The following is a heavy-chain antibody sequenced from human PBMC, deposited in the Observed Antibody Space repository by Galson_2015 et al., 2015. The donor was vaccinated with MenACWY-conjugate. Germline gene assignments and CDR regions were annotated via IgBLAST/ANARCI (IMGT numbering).Heavy chain of an antibody. CDR1: GFTFSSYA. V-gene: IGHV3-30*04. CDR3: ASLTSIAVAGTPPSWFDY. D-gene: IGHD6-19*01. Sequence: SLRLSCAASGFTFSSYAMHWVRQAPGKGLEWVAVISYDGSNKYYADSVKGRFTISRDNSKNTLYLQMNSLRAEDTAVYYCASLTSIAVAGTPPSWFDYWGQGTLVTVSS. CDR2: ISYDGSNK. J-gene: IGHJ4*02.